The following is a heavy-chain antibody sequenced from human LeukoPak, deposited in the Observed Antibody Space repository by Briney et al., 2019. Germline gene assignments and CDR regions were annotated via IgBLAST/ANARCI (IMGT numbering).Heavy chain of an antibody. V-gene: IGHV3-73*01. D-gene: IGHD1-26*01. CDR3: TRRPSGSYPTGLDP. Sequence: GGSLRLSCAASGFTLSGSAMHWVRQASRKGLEWVGRIRSKANSYAAAYAASVKGRFTISRDDSKNTAYLQMNSLKTEDTAVYYCTRRPSGSYPTGLDPWGQGTLVTVSS. CDR1: GFTLSGSA. J-gene: IGHJ5*02. CDR2: IRSKANSYAA.